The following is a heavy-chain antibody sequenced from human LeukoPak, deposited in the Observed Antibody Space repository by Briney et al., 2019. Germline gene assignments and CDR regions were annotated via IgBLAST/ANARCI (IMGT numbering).Heavy chain of an antibody. J-gene: IGHJ4*02. CDR1: GGSISSSSYY. Sequence: SETLSLTCTVSGGSISSSSYYWGWIRQPPGKGLEWIGSIYYSGSTYYNPSLKSRVTISVDTSKNQFSLKLSSVTAADTAVYYCARGRTRAVAKAYYFDYWGQGTLVTVSS. V-gene: IGHV4-39*07. CDR2: IYYSGST. D-gene: IGHD6-19*01. CDR3: ARGRTRAVAKAYYFDY.